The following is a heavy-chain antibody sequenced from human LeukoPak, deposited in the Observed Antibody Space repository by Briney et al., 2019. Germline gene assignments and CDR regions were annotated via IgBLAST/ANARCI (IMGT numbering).Heavy chain of an antibody. V-gene: IGHV4-4*07. CDR1: GGSISSYD. Sequence: SETLCLTCAASGGSISSYDWSWIRQPAGKGLEWIGRIYTSGSTKYNPSLKSRGTMIVDKSKNQLLLKLSYMTAADTAVYYCAREVGHYDFWSADEWRWFKPGGQGTLVTASS. D-gene: IGHD3-3*01. CDR2: IYTSGST. CDR3: AREVGHYDFWSADEWRWFKP. J-gene: IGHJ5*02.